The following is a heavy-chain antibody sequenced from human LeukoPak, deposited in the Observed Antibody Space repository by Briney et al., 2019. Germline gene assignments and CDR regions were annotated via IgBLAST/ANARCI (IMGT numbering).Heavy chain of an antibody. V-gene: IGHV4-34*01. CDR1: GGSFSGYY. J-gene: IGHJ4*02. CDR2: IYHSGST. CDR3: ARDSLPLITIFGVGLYYFDY. D-gene: IGHD3-3*01. Sequence: ASETLSLTCAVYGGSFSGYYWSWIRQPPGKGLEWIGEIYHSGSTNYNPSLKSRVTISVDKSKNQFSLKLSSVTAADTAVYYCARDSLPLITIFGVGLYYFDYWGQGTLVTVSS.